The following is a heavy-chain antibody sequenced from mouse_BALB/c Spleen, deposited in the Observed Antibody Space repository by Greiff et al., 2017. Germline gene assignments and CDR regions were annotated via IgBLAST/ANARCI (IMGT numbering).Heavy chain of an antibody. CDR1: GFSLSTSGMS. CDR2: IWWNDDK. Sequence: QVTLKVCGPGILQPSQTLSLTCSFSGFSLSTSGMSVGWIRQPSGKGLEWLAHIWWNDDKYYNPALKSRLTISKDTSNNQVFLKIASVVTADTATYYCARSYYDYDEFAYWGQGTLVTVSA. V-gene: IGHV8-8*01. CDR3: ARSYYDYDEFAY. J-gene: IGHJ3*01. D-gene: IGHD2-4*01.